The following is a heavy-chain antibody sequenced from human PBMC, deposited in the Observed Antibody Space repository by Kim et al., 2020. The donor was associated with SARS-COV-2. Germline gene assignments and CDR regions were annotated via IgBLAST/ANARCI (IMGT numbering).Heavy chain of an antibody. J-gene: IGHJ3*02. D-gene: IGHD2-21*02. CDR2: INPSGGST. Sequence: ASVKVSCKASGYTFTSYYMHWVRQAPGQGLEWMGIINPSGGSTSYAQKFQGRVTMTRDTSTSTVYMELSSLRSEDTAVYYCARDSSARAVVTPGKAFDIWGQGTMVTVSS. V-gene: IGHV1-46*01. CDR3: ARDSSARAVVTPGKAFDI. CDR1: GYTFTSYY.